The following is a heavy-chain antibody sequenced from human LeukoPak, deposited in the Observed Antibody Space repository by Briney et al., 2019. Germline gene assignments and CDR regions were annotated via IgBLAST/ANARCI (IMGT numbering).Heavy chain of an antibody. J-gene: IGHJ5*02. CDR3: ARISALGDVIGLDP. Sequence: SGPALLQPTPTLTLTFSFSGFSLSTPRVGGSWIRQPPVKALEWLTSIDWDDDKFYSASLRTRLTIFKDTSKNQVVLTMTNMDPVDTATYYCARISALGDVIGLDPWGQGILVTVSS. D-gene: IGHD3-10*01. V-gene: IGHV2-70*04. CDR1: GFSLSTPRVG. CDR2: IDWDDDK.